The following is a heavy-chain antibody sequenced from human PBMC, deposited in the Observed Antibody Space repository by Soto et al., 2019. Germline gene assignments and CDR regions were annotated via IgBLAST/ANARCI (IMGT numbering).Heavy chain of an antibody. CDR2: IIPISGTA. CDR3: TGRRYFYDSGAYFFSGLDY. J-gene: IGHJ4*02. Sequence: QVQLVQSWTEVKMPGSSVKVSCKASGDTFSDYAITWVRQAPGQWLEWMGGIIPISGTASYAQNFQDRVTITAYASTSTAYMEIRSLRSEDLAVYYCTGRRYFYDSGAYFFSGLDYWGQGTLVTVSS. D-gene: IGHD3-22*01. CDR1: GDTFSDYA. V-gene: IGHV1-69*01.